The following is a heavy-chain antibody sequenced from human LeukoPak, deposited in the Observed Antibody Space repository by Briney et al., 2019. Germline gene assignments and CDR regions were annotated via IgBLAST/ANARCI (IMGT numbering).Heavy chain of an antibody. CDR1: GFTFSSYG. V-gene: IGHV3-30*02. Sequence: GGSLRLSCAASGFTFSSYGMHWVRQAPGKGLEWVAFIRYDGSNKNYADSVKGRFTISRDNSKNTLYLQMNSLRAEDTAVYYCAKDGIVVVMEYWGQGTLVTVSS. J-gene: IGHJ4*02. CDR3: AKDGIVVVMEY. CDR2: IRYDGSNK. D-gene: IGHD2-21*01.